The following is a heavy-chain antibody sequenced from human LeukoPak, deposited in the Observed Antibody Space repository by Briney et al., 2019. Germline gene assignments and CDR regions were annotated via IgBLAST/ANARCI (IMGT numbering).Heavy chain of an antibody. D-gene: IGHD2/OR15-2a*01. CDR1: GGSFSGYY. Sequence: PSETLSLTCAVYGGSFSGYYWSWIRQPPGKGLEWIGEINHSGSTNYNPSLKSRVTISVDTSKNQFSPKLSSVTAADTAVYYCARGPFTREFDYWGQGTLVTVSS. CDR2: INHSGST. V-gene: IGHV4-34*01. CDR3: ARGPFTREFDY. J-gene: IGHJ4*02.